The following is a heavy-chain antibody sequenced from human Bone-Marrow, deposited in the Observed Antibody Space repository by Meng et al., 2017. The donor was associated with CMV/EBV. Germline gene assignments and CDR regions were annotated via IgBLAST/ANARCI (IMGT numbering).Heavy chain of an antibody. Sequence: ASVKVSCKASGYTFTSYYMHWVRQAPGQGLEWMGIINPSGGSTSYARKFQGRVTMTRDTSTSTVYMELSSLRSDDTAVYYCARVGRLGYFDYWGQGTLVTVSS. CDR3: ARVGRLGYFDY. D-gene: IGHD6-19*01. V-gene: IGHV1-46*01. J-gene: IGHJ4*02. CDR2: INPSGGST. CDR1: GYTFTSYY.